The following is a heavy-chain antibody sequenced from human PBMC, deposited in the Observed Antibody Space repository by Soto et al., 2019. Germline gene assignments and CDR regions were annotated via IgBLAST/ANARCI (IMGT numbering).Heavy chain of an antibody. D-gene: IGHD1-7*01. CDR3: AKVWRYELLPHY. CDR2: ISATGGST. Sequence: EVQLLESGGGLVQPGGSLRLSCAASGFTFSSYDMSWVRQAPGKGLEWVSVISATGGSTYYADSVKGRFPISRDNYKNTLYLQMDSLTREDTAVYYCAKVWRYELLPHYWGQGTLVTVSS. J-gene: IGHJ4*02. CDR1: GFTFSSYD. V-gene: IGHV3-23*01.